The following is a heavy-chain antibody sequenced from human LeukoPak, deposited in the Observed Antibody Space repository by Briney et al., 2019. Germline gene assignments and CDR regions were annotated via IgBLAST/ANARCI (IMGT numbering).Heavy chain of an antibody. CDR1: GFTLSSYA. CDR2: ISGSGAGT. J-gene: IGHJ6*02. Sequence: GGSLRLSCAASGFTLSSYAMSRVRQAPGKGLEWVSGISGSGAGTYYADSVKGRFTVSRDISKNTLYLQMNSLRAEDTAVYYCAKGSSSGWYDDMDVWGQGTTVTVS. V-gene: IGHV3-23*01. D-gene: IGHD6-19*01. CDR3: AKGSSSGWYDDMDV.